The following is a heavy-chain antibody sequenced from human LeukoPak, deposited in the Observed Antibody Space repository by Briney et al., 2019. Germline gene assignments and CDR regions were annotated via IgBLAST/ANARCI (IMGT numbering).Heavy chain of an antibody. J-gene: IGHJ4*02. Sequence: ASVKVSCKASGGTFSSYAISWVRQAPGQGLEWMGRIIPILGIANYAQKFQGRVTVTADKSTSTAYMELSSLRSEDTAVYYCAGRDGYKAQTDYWGQGTLVTVSS. V-gene: IGHV1-69*04. CDR2: IIPILGIA. D-gene: IGHD5-12*01. CDR1: GGTFSSYA. CDR3: AGRDGYKAQTDY.